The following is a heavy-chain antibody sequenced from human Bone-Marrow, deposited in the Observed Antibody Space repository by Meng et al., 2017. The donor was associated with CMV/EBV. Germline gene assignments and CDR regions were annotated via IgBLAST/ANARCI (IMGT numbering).Heavy chain of an antibody. Sequence: ETLSLTCTVSGYSVSSAYYWGWIRQPPGKGLEWVSSISSSSSYIYYADSVKGRFTISRDNAKNSLYLQMNSLRAEDTAVYYCARGGGWGQGTLVTVAS. CDR3: ARGGG. CDR2: ISSSSSYI. CDR1: GYSVSSAYY. D-gene: IGHD3-16*01. V-gene: IGHV3-21*01. J-gene: IGHJ4*02.